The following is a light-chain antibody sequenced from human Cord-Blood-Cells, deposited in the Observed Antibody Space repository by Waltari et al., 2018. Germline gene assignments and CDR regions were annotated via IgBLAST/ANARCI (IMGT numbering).Light chain of an antibody. J-gene: IGKJ5*01. CDR1: HSISSY. Sequence: DIQMTQSPSSLSASVGDRVTITCRASHSISSYLNWYQHKPGKAPKLLIYAASSLQSGVPSRFSGSGSGTDFTLTISSLQPEDFATYYCQQSYSTPITFGQGTLLEIK. CDR2: AAS. V-gene: IGKV1-39*01. CDR3: QQSYSTPIT.